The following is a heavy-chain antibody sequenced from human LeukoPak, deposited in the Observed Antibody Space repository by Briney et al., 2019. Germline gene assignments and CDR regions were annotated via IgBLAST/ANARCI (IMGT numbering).Heavy chain of an antibody. CDR2: IYSSGST. CDR3: ERDVNLKVDGTGAYYHGMEL. Sequence: KSSETLSLTCTVSGGSISSGGYYWSWIRQHPGKGLEWIGYIYSSGSTYYNPSLKSRVTISIDTSKNQFSLKMSSVTAADTAVYYCERDVNLKVDGTGAYYHGMELWGQGTTVTVSS. V-gene: IGHV4-31*03. CDR1: GGSISSGGYY. D-gene: IGHD6-19*01. J-gene: IGHJ6*02.